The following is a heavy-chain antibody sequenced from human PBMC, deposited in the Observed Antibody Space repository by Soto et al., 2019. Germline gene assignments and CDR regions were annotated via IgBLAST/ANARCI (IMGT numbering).Heavy chain of an antibody. D-gene: IGHD3-16*01. J-gene: IGHJ6*03. CDR3: VNFRGRAYPYYCVGV. CDR2: GGSGGSR. CDR1: GFTFSTYG. V-gene: IGHV3-23*01. Sequence: DVQLLESGGGLVQWGGSLRLSCVTSGFTFSTYGMTWVRQAPGKGLEWVSYGGSGGSRYYAESVKGRFTISRDNSKSNLSLEMNSLRAEDTATYYCVNFRGRAYPYYCVGVWGKGKKVTVSS.